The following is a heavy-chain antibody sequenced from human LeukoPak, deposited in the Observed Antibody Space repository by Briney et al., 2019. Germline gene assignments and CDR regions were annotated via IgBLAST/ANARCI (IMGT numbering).Heavy chain of an antibody. Sequence: GGSLRLSCAASQFTFGYYTMNWVRQAPGKGLEWVSSISSSGRFTHYGDAVKGRFTISRDNAKNSLYLQMNSLRADDTAVYYCARNSSSWYYFDDSGQGTLVTVSS. D-gene: IGHD6-13*01. CDR2: ISSSGRFT. CDR1: QFTFGYYT. V-gene: IGHV3-21*01. CDR3: ARNSSSWYYFDD. J-gene: IGHJ4*02.